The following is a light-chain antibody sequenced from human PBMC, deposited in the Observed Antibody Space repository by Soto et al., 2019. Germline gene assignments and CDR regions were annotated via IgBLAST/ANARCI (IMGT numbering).Light chain of an antibody. J-gene: IGKJ1*01. Sequence: DIQMTQSPSTLSASVGDRVTITCRASQSISSWLAWYQQKPGKAPKLLIYKASSLESGVPSRFSGSGSGTEFTLTISSLQPDDFATYYCQQYNSYRRTFGQGTKVEI. V-gene: IGKV1-5*03. CDR1: QSISSW. CDR3: QQYNSYRRT. CDR2: KAS.